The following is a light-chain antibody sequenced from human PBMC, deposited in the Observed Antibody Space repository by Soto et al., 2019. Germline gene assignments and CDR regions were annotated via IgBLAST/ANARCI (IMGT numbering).Light chain of an antibody. V-gene: IGKV1-27*01. J-gene: IGKJ2*01. Sequence: DIQMIQSPSSLSASVGDRVTITCRASQGIGNSLAWYQQKPGRVPNLLMYTASTLLSGVPSRFSGSGSGTDFTLTISSLQPDDFATYYCQQYNSYWYTFGQGTKVDIK. CDR3: QQYNSYWYT. CDR2: TAS. CDR1: QGIGNS.